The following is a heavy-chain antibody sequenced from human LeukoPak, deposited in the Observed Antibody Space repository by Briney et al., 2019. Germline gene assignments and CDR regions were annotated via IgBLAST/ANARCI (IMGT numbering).Heavy chain of an antibody. CDR1: GFTFSSYA. CDR2: ISDSGGST. D-gene: IGHD6-13*01. Sequence: GSLRLSCAASGFTFSSYAMSWVRQAPGKGLEWVSAISDSGGSTYYADSVTGRFTISRDNSKNTLYLQMNSLRAEDTAVYYCAKDLHSSSWYDYFQHWGQGTLVTVSS. V-gene: IGHV3-23*01. J-gene: IGHJ1*01. CDR3: AKDLHSSSWYDYFQH.